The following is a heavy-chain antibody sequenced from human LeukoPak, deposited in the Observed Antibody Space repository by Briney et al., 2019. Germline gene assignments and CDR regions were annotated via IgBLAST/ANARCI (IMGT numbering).Heavy chain of an antibody. CDR1: GYTFTSYD. D-gene: IGHD6-13*01. Sequence: GASVKVSCKASGYTFTSYDINWVRQATGQGLEWMGWMNPNSGNTGYAQKFQGRVTMTRNTSISTAYMELSSLRSEDTAVYYCARGRSSSCYLLAGSGSWFDPWGQGTLVTVSS. CDR2: MNPNSGNT. J-gene: IGHJ5*02. CDR3: ARGRSSSCYLLAGSGSWFDP. V-gene: IGHV1-8*01.